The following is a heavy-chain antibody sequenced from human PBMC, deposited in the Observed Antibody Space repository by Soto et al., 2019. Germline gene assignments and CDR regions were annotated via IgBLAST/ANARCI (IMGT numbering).Heavy chain of an antibody. CDR2: ISGSGGTT. Sequence: GGSLRLSCAASGFTFSSYAMSWVRQAPGKGLDWISAISGSGGTTCYADSVKGRFTISRDNSKNTPYLQMNSLRAEDTAVYYCARRLSSYWFDPWGQGTLVTVSS. CDR3: ARRLSSYWFDP. V-gene: IGHV3-23*01. CDR1: GFTFSSYA. D-gene: IGHD2-15*01. J-gene: IGHJ5*02.